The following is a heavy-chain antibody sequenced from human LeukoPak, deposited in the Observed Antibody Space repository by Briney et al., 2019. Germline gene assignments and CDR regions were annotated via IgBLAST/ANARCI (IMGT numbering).Heavy chain of an antibody. CDR2: IYNSGST. D-gene: IGHD6-19*01. V-gene: IGHV4-39*07. Sequence: SETLSLTCTVSGGSISSSSYYWGWIRQPPGKGLEWIGSIYNSGSTNYNPSLKSRVTMSVDTSKNQFSLILSSVTAADTAVYYCARDNSAWSPFDYWGQGTLVTVSS. CDR1: GGSISSSSYY. CDR3: ARDNSAWSPFDY. J-gene: IGHJ4*02.